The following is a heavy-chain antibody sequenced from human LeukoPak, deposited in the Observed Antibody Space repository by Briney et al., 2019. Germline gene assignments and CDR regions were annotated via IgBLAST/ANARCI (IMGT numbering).Heavy chain of an antibody. CDR1: GYSISSGYY. V-gene: IGHV4-61*01. CDR2: IYYSGST. J-gene: IGHJ4*02. D-gene: IGHD3-10*01. CDR3: ARSGEYYYGSGSYYPTRFDY. Sequence: SETLSLTCTVSGYSISSGYYWGWIRQPPGKGLEWIGYIYYSGSTNYNPSLKSRVTISVDTSKNQFSLKLSSVTAADTAVYYCARSGEYYYGSGSYYPTRFDYWGQGTLVTVSS.